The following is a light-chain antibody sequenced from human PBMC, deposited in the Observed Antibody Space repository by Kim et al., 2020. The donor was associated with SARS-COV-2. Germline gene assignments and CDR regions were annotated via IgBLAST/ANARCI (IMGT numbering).Light chain of an antibody. CDR1: SSKIGNNY. J-gene: IGLJ2*01. Sequence: GQKVTIACTGSSSKIGNNYVSWYQQLPGTAPKLLIYDNNKRPSGIPDRFSGSKSGTSATLGITGLQTGGEDDYYCGTWDSSLSAVVFGGGTQLTVL. CDR2: DNN. CDR3: GTWDSSLSAVV. V-gene: IGLV1-51*01.